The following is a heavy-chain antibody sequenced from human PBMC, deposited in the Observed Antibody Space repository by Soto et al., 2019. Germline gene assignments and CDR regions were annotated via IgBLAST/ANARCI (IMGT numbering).Heavy chain of an antibody. CDR1: GDSIRSSSY. CDR2: IYSTGNT. V-gene: IGHV4-38-2*02. D-gene: IGHD5-18*01. J-gene: IGHJ4*02. Sequence: PSETLSLTCTVSGDSIRSSSYWGWIRQPPGKGLEWIGSIYSTGNTYYNPSLNSQVTISVDTSKNQFSLKLSSVTAADTAVYYCASRGYRYGYFDYWGQGTLVTVSS. CDR3: ASRGYRYGYFDY.